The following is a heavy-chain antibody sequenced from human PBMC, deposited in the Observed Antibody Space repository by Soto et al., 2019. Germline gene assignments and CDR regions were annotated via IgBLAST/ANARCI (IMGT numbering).Heavy chain of an antibody. CDR3: AIDPLSCTSTDDLEH. Sequence: QVQLVQSGPEVKKPGASVKISCKASEQTITGHYIQWVRQAPGQGLEWMGWINPKGDGKKYAQHFQGRITVTRDTSINTCYMAPRALTSDDPAVYYCAIDPLSCTSTDDLEHWGQGTLVIVSS. CDR2: INPKGDGK. V-gene: IGHV1-2*02. J-gene: IGHJ1*01. CDR1: EQTITGHY. D-gene: IGHD2-8*01.